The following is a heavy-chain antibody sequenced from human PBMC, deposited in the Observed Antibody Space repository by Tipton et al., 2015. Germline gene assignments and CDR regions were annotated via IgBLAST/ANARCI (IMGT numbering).Heavy chain of an antibody. CDR1: GDTVSSNRAA. Sequence: GLVKPSQTLLLTCAIFGDTVSSNRAAWNWIRQSPSRGLEWLGRTYYRSQWYNDYAVSVQSRITINPDTSKNQFSLQLDSVTPEDAAVYYCTRDPAYYYGMDVWGQGTTVTVSS. D-gene: IGHD6-25*01. CDR2: TYYRSQWYN. V-gene: IGHV6-1*01. J-gene: IGHJ6*02. CDR3: TRDPAYYYGMDV.